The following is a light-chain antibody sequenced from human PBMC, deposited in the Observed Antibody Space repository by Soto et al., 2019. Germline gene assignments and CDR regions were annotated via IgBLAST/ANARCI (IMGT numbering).Light chain of an antibody. CDR1: QSISSY. CDR2: AAS. CDR3: QQYDNLPLT. Sequence: DIHMTQSPSSLSASLGDRVTITFRASQSISSYLNWYQQKPGKAPKLLIYAASSLQSGVPSRFSGSGSGTDFTFTISSLQPEDIATYYCQQYDNLPLTFGGGTKVDI. J-gene: IGKJ4*01. V-gene: IGKV1-33*01.